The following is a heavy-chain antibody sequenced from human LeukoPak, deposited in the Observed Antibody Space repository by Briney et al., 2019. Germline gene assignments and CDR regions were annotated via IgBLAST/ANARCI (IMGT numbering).Heavy chain of an antibody. Sequence: GGSLRLSCAASGFTFSSYSMNWVRQAPGKGLEWVSYISSSGSTIYYADSVKGRFTISRDNAKNSLYLQMNSLRAEDTALYYCAKSRRSCSGGSCLPFDYWGQGTLVTVSS. J-gene: IGHJ4*02. D-gene: IGHD2-15*01. V-gene: IGHV3-48*04. CDR2: ISSSGSTI. CDR1: GFTFSSYS. CDR3: AKSRRSCSGGSCLPFDY.